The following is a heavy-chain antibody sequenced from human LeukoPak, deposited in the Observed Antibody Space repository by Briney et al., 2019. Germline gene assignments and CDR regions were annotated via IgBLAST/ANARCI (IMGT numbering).Heavy chain of an antibody. J-gene: IGHJ4*02. Sequence: GGSLRLSCAASGFTFSSYAMSWVRQAPGKGLEWVSAISGSGGSTYYADSVKGRFTISRDNSKNTLYLQMNSLRAEDTAVYYCAKEYYYGSGSYYSPLFDYWGQGTLVTVSS. D-gene: IGHD3-10*01. V-gene: IGHV3-23*01. CDR2: ISGSGGST. CDR1: GFTFSSYA. CDR3: AKEYYYGSGSYYSPLFDY.